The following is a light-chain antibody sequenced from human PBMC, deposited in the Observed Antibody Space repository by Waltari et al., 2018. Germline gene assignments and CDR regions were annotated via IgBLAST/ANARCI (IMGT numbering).Light chain of an antibody. V-gene: IGKV3-11*01. CDR1: QSVSSY. J-gene: IGKJ2*01. Sequence: IVLTQSPATLSLSPGERATLSCRASQSVSSYLAWYQQKPRQAPRLLIYDASNRATGIPARFSGSGSGTDFTLTISSLEPEDFAVYYCQQRSNWPRTFGQGTKLEIK. CDR2: DAS. CDR3: QQRSNWPRT.